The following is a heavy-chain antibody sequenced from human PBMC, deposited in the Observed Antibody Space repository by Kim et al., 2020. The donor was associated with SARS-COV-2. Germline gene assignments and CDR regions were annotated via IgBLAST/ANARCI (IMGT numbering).Heavy chain of an antibody. D-gene: IGHD3-10*01. CDR2: ISYDGSNK. CDR3: AKVQWMVDTLYGMDV. CDR1: GFTFSSYG. Sequence: GGSLRLYCAASGFTFSSYGMHWVRQAPGKGLEWVAVISYDGSNKYYADSVKGRFTISRDNSKNTLYLQMNSLRAEDTAVYYCAKVQWMVDTLYGMDVWGQGTTVTVSS. J-gene: IGHJ6*02. V-gene: IGHV3-30*18.